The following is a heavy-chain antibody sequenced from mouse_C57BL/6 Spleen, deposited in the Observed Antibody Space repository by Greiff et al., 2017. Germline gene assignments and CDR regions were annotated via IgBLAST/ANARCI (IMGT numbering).Heavy chain of an antibody. Sequence: QVQLQQPGAELVKPGASVKMSCKASGYTFTSYWITWVKQRPGQGLEWIGDIYPGSGSTNYNEKFKSKATLTVDTSSSTAYMQLSSLTSEDTAVYYCARREVITTEDYAMDYWGRGTSVTVSS. J-gene: IGHJ4*01. D-gene: IGHD2-4*01. CDR3: ARREVITTEDYAMDY. CDR1: GYTFTSYW. V-gene: IGHV1-55*01. CDR2: IYPGSGST.